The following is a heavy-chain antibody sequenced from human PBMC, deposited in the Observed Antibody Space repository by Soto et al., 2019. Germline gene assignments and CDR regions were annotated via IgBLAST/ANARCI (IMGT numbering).Heavy chain of an antibody. J-gene: IGHJ4*02. V-gene: IGHV4-34*01. D-gene: IGHD5-18*01. CDR1: GGSFRGYY. CDR3: GSALGYTYGPLPIYS. CDR2: INHDGST. Sequence: SETLSLTCAVYGGSFRGYYWSWIRQPPGKGLEWIGEINHDGSTNYNPSLKSRVTISVDTSKNQFSLNLSSVTAADTALYYCGSALGYTYGPLPIYSWGQGILVTV.